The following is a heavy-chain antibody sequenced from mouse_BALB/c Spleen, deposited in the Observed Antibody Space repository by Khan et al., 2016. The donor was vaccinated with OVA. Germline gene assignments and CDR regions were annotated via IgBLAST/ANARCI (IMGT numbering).Heavy chain of an antibody. CDR2: ISTYHGNT. CDR1: GYTFSDYA. J-gene: IGHJ4*01. CDR3: ASGFEDFYVMNY. V-gene: IGHV1S137*01. Sequence: QVRLQQSGPELVRPGASVKISCKGSGYTFSDYAMHWVKQSHAKSLEWIGVISTYHGNTNYNQKFKGKATMTVDKSSSTAYMEHARLTSEDSAIYYCASGFEDFYVMNYWGQGTSVTVSS.